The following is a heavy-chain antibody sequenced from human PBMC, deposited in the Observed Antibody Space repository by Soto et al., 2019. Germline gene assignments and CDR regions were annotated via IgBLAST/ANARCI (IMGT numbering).Heavy chain of an antibody. V-gene: IGHV3-30*18. CDR2: ISYDGSNK. D-gene: IGHD3-22*01. J-gene: IGHJ4*02. Sequence: ESGGGVVQPGRSLRLSCAASGFTFSSYGMHWVRQAPGKGLEWVAVISYDGSNKYYADSVKGRFTISRDNSKNTLYLQMNSLRAEDTAVYYCAKEGEAPDSPGGFFDYWGQGTLVTVSS. CDR3: AKEGEAPDSPGGFFDY. CDR1: GFTFSSYG.